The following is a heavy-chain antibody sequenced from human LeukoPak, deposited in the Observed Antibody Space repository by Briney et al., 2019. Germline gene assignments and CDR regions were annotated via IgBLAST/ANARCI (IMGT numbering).Heavy chain of an antibody. V-gene: IGHV3-30-3*01. CDR1: EFTYSTYA. J-gene: IGHJ6*02. Sequence: PGGSLRLSYAASEFTYSTYAMHWVRQAPGKGLEWVAVISYDGSNKYYADSVKGRFTISRDNSKNTLYLQMNSLRAEDTAVYYCASLYCGGDCYPGYYYYYGMDVWGHGTTVTVSS. CDR2: ISYDGSNK. D-gene: IGHD2-21*02. CDR3: ASLYCGGDCYPGYYYYYGMDV.